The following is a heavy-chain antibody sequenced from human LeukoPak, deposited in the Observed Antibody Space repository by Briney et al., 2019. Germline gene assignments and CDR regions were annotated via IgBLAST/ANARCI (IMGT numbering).Heavy chain of an antibody. CDR1: GGSISSYY. J-gene: IGHJ5*02. D-gene: IGHD6-13*01. CDR2: IYSTGTS. Sequence: PSETLSLTCTVSGGSISSYYWSWIRQPAGKGLEWIGRIYSTGTSTYNPSLKSRVTMSVDTSKKQFSLKLTSVTAADTAVYYCARLGASAGRVDWFDPWGQGTLVTVSS. CDR3: ARLGASAGRVDWFDP. V-gene: IGHV4-4*07.